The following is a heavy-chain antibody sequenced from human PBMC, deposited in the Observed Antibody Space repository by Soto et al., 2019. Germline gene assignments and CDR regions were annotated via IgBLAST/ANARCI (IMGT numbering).Heavy chain of an antibody. J-gene: IGHJ5*02. V-gene: IGHV4-30-4*01. D-gene: IGHD3-10*01. CDR2: VYYSGST. CDR3: ARGDYSGSGSYYELFDP. CDR1: GGSISSGDYY. Sequence: PSETLSLTCTVSGGSISSGDYYWSWIRQPPGKGLEWIGYVYYSGSTYYNPSLKSRVTISVDTSMNQVSLKLNSVTAADTAVYYCARGDYSGSGSYYELFDPWGQGSLVTVSS.